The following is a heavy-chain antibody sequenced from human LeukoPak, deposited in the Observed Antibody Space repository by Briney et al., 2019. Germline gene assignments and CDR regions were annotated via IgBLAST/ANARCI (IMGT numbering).Heavy chain of an antibody. J-gene: IGHJ3*02. Sequence: ASVKVSCKASGGTFSSYAISWVRQAPGQGLEWMGGIIPIFGTANYAQKFQGRVTITRDTSASTAYMELSSLRSEDTAVYYCARSFSDAFDIWGQGTMVTVSS. CDR3: ARSFSDAFDI. CDR1: GGTFSSYA. V-gene: IGHV1-69*05. CDR2: IIPIFGTA.